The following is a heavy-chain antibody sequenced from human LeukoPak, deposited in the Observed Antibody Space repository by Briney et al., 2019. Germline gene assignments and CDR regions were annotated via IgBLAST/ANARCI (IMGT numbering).Heavy chain of an antibody. CDR1: GGSISSGGYS. D-gene: IGHD2-21*01. J-gene: IGHJ5*02. CDR2: IYHRGST. CDR3: AREGPTYWFDP. V-gene: IGHV4-30-2*01. Sequence: PSETLSLTCAVSGGSISSGGYSWSWIRQPPGKGLEWIGYIYHRGSTYYNPSLKSRVTISVDRSKNQFSLKLSSVTAADTAVYYCAREGPTYWFDPWGQGTLVTVSS.